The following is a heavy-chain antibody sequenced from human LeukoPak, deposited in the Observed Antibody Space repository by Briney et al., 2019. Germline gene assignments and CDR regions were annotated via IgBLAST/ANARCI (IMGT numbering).Heavy chain of an antibody. CDR3: ARGDYSQYDY. Sequence: GGSLRLSCAASGFTFSSYSMNWVRQAPGKGLEWVSYISGSSSYIYYADSVKGRFTISRDNAKNSLYLQMNSLRAEDTAVYYCARGDYSQYDYWGQGTLVTVSS. J-gene: IGHJ4*02. CDR1: GFTFSSYS. D-gene: IGHD2-15*01. CDR2: ISGSSSYI. V-gene: IGHV3-21*05.